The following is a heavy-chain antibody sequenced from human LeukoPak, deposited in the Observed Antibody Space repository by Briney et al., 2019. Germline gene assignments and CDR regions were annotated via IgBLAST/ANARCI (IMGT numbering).Heavy chain of an antibody. J-gene: IGHJ3*02. Sequence: SETLSLTCTVSGGSISSYYWSWIRQPAGKGLEWIGRIYTSGSTNYNPSLKSRVTMSVATSKNQFSLKLSSVTAADTAVYYCAREGSGYYYAPRAFDIWGQGTMVTVSS. CDR3: AREGSGYYYAPRAFDI. D-gene: IGHD3-22*01. CDR2: IYTSGST. CDR1: GGSISSYY. V-gene: IGHV4-4*07.